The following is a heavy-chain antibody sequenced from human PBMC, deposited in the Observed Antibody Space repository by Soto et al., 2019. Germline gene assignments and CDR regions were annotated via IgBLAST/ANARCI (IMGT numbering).Heavy chain of an antibody. Sequence: GSLRLSCAASGFTFSSYDMHWVRQATGKGLEWVSAIGTAGDTYYPGSVKGRFTISRENAKNSLYLQMNSLRAEDTAVYYCARGHRSGGDDYYYYGMDVWGQGTTVTVSS. CDR1: GFTFSSYD. CDR3: ARGHRSGGDDYYYYGMDV. D-gene: IGHD2-21*02. V-gene: IGHV3-13*01. J-gene: IGHJ6*02. CDR2: IGTAGDT.